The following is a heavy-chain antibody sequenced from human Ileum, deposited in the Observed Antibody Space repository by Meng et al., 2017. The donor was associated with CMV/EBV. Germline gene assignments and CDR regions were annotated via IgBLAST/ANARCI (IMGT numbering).Heavy chain of an antibody. CDR3: TSGWGLNY. Sequence: QVQLQQSGPGLVKPSQTLSLTCVISGDSISGSNTAWNWLRQSPSTGLEWLGRTFYRSKWYYDYAVSVNSRIAIIPDTSKNQFSLQLNSVTPEDTAVYYCTSGWGLNYWGQGTLVTVSS. J-gene: IGHJ4*02. D-gene: IGHD3-10*01. V-gene: IGHV6-1*01. CDR1: GDSISGSNTA. CDR2: TFYRSKWYY.